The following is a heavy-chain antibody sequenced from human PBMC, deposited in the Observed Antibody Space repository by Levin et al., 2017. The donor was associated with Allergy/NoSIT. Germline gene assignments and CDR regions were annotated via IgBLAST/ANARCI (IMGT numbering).Heavy chain of an antibody. D-gene: IGHD1-1*01. CDR2: IYPGESDT. CDR3: ARRGTRDYYYYMDV. CDR1: GYSFTSYW. Sequence: GESLKISCQGSGYSFTSYWIGWVRQMPGKGLEWMGNIYPGESDTRYSTSFQGQVTISADKSISTAYLQWSSLKASDTAIYYCARRGTRDYYYYMDVWGKGTTVTVSS. V-gene: IGHV5-51*01. J-gene: IGHJ6*03.